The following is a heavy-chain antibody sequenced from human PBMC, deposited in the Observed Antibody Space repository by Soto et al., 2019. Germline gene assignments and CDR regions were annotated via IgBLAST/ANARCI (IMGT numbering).Heavy chain of an antibody. Sequence: PGGSLRLSCAASGFTFSSYAMSWVRQAPGKGLEWVSAISGSGGNTHYADSVKGRFTISRDNSKNTLYLQMNSLRAEDTAVYYCARPAQWLVRDDAFDIWGQGTMVTVSS. D-gene: IGHD6-19*01. V-gene: IGHV3-23*01. CDR2: ISGSGGNT. CDR3: ARPAQWLVRDDAFDI. CDR1: GFTFSSYA. J-gene: IGHJ3*02.